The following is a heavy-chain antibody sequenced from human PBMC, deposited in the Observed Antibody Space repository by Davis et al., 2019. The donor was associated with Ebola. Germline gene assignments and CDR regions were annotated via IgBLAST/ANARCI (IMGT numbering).Heavy chain of an antibody. D-gene: IGHD6-19*01. J-gene: IGHJ3*01. V-gene: IGHV3-21*01. CDR1: TFTFSTYS. Sequence: GGSLRLSCAVSTFTFSTYSMNWVRQAQGKGLEWVSSISGSGFYIYYVDSVKGRFTISRDNAKNSLYLQMNSLRAEDTAVYYCAGGKDSSGWYGDDAFDFWGQGTMVTVSS. CDR2: ISGSGFYI. CDR3: AGGKDSSGWYGDDAFDF.